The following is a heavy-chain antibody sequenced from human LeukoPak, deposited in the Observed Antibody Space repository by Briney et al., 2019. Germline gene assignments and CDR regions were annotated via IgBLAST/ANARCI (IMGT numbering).Heavy chain of an antibody. Sequence: ASVKVSCKASGYTFTGYYMHWVRQAPGQGLEWMGWINPNSGGTNYAQKFQGRVTMTRDTSISTAYMELSRLRSDDTAVYYCARANLALEYTANDYWGQGTLVTVSS. V-gene: IGHV1-2*02. CDR3: ARANLALEYTANDY. CDR1: GYTFTGYY. J-gene: IGHJ4*02. D-gene: IGHD5-18*01. CDR2: INPNSGGT.